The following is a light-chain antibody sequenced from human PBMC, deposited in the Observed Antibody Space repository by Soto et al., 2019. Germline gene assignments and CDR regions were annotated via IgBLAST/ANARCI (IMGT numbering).Light chain of an antibody. CDR1: ESISGSY. J-gene: IGKJ4*01. CDR3: QQYGSSPLT. CDR2: GAA. Sequence: EIELTQSPGTLSLSPGERATLSCRASESISGSYLAWYQQKPGQAPRPLIYGAASRATGIPDRFSGSGSGTDFTLTIRRLEPEDFAVYFCQQYGSSPLTFGGGIKVEIK. V-gene: IGKV3-20*01.